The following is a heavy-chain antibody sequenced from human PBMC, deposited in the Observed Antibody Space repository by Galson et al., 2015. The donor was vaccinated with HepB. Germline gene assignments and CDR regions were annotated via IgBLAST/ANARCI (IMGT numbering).Heavy chain of an antibody. V-gene: IGHV1-58*02. CDR2: IVVGSGNT. Sequence: SVKVSCKASGFTFTSSAMQWVRQARGQRLEWIGWIVVGSGNTNYAQKFQERVTITRDMSTSTAYMELSSLRSEDTAVYYCARGPYSSGWFFFDYWGQGTLVTVSS. CDR3: ARGPYSSGWFFFDY. D-gene: IGHD6-19*01. J-gene: IGHJ4*02. CDR1: GFTFTSSA.